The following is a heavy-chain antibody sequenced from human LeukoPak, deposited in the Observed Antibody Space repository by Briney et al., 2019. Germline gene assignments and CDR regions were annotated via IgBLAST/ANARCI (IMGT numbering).Heavy chain of an antibody. J-gene: IGHJ6*03. Sequence: GGSLRLSCAASGFTFDDYGMSRVRQAPGKGLEWVSGINWNGGSTGYADSVKGRFTISRDNAKNSLCLQMNSLRAEDTALYYCARDSGYSYGIHYYYYMDVWGKGTTVTVSS. CDR3: ARDSGYSYGIHYYYYMDV. CDR1: GFTFDDYG. D-gene: IGHD5-18*01. V-gene: IGHV3-20*04. CDR2: INWNGGST.